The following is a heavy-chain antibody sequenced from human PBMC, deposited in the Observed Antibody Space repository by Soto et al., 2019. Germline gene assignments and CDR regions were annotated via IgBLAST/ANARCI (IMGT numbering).Heavy chain of an antibody. J-gene: IGHJ4*02. CDR2: IYNTGST. D-gene: IGHD5-18*01. CDR1: GDSMTSDNFY. V-gene: IGHV4-31*03. CDR3: VRGGYTHGHATLDF. Sequence: QVHLQESGPGLVKPSQTLSLTCTVSGDSMTSDNFYWTWIRQHPGKGLEWIGFIYNTGSTYYNPSLKRRLSISLDPSKSQFSLSLTSVTAADTALYYCVRGGYTHGHATLDFWGQGTQVTVSS.